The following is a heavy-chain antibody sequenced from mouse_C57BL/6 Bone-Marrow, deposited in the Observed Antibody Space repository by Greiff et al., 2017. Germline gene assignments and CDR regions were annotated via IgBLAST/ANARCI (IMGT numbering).Heavy chain of an antibody. J-gene: IGHJ3*01. Sequence: QVQLQQSGPELVKPGASVKISCKASGYAFSSSWMNWVKQRPGKGLEWIGRIYPGDGDTNYNGKFKGKATLTADKSSSTAYMQLSSLASEDSAVYFCARWGWFLFAYWGQGTLVTVSA. CDR2: IYPGDGDT. D-gene: IGHD1-1*02. CDR1: GYAFSSSW. CDR3: ARWGWFLFAY. V-gene: IGHV1-82*01.